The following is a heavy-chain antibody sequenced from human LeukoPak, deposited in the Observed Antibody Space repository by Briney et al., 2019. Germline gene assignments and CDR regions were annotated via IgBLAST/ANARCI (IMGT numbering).Heavy chain of an antibody. V-gene: IGHV3-23*01. CDR2: ISGSGGST. CDR3: AKDLGSGWYGVNAFDI. CDR1: GFTFSSYA. Sequence: GGSLRLSCAASGFTFSSYAMSWVRQAPGKGLEWVSAISGSGGSTYYADSVKGRFTNTRDNSKNTLYLQMNSLRAEDTAVYYCAKDLGSGWYGVNAFDIWGQGTMVTVSS. J-gene: IGHJ3*02. D-gene: IGHD6-19*01.